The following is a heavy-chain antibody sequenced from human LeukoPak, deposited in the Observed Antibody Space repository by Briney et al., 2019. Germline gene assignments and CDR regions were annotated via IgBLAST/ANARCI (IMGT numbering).Heavy chain of an antibody. Sequence: GGSLRLSCSASGFTFSSYAMHWVRQAPGKGLEYVSAISSNGGSTYYADSVKGRFTISRDNSKNTLYLQMNSLRAEDTAVYYCARIHGGNSEGSYFQHWGQGTLVTVSS. D-gene: IGHD4-23*01. J-gene: IGHJ1*01. CDR1: GFTFSSYA. CDR3: ARIHGGNSEGSYFQH. CDR2: ISSNGGST. V-gene: IGHV3-64*04.